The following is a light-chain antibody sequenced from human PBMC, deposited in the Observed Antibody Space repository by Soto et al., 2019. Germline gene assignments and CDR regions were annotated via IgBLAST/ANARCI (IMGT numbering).Light chain of an antibody. CDR3: QEYNYWHPIT. J-gene: IGKJ4*01. Sequence: EIVMTQSPGAVSVSPGERATLSCRASQSVTSNVAWYQQKPGQAPRLLIYRASARATGVPARFSGSGSGTEFTLTITSLQSEDSAVYYCQEYNYWHPITFGGGTKVDIK. CDR1: QSVTSN. CDR2: RAS. V-gene: IGKV3-15*01.